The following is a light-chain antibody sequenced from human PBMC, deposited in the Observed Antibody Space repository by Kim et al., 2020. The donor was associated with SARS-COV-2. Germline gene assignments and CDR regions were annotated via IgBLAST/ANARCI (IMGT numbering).Light chain of an antibody. CDR3: QQSYSNPFT. J-gene: IGKJ3*01. V-gene: IGKV1-39*01. CDR1: QSISSH. CDR2: AAS. Sequence: DIQMTQSPSSLSASVGDRVTITCRTTQSISSHLNWYQQKPGRAPKLLISAASTLEGGVPSRFSGSGSGTDFTLTISSLQPEDFATYYCQQSYSNPFTFGPGTKLDIK.